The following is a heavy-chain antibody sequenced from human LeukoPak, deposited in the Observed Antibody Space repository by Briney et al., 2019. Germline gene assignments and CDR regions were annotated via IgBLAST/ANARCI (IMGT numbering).Heavy chain of an antibody. J-gene: IGHJ4*02. CDR2: ISGSGGST. Sequence: GGSLRLSCAASGFTFSSYAMSWVRQAPGKGLEWVAAISGSGGSTYYADSVKGRFTISRDNSKNTLYLQMNSLRAEDTAVYYCAKGDYDSSGYYFGPQLDYWGQGTLVTVSS. D-gene: IGHD3-22*01. CDR1: GFTFSSYA. V-gene: IGHV3-23*01. CDR3: AKGDYDSSGYYFGPQLDY.